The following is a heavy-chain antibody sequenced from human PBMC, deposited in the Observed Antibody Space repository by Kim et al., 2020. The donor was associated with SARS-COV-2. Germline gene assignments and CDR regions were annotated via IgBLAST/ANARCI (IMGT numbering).Heavy chain of an antibody. D-gene: IGHD4-17*01. CDR1: GGSISSYY. CDR2: IYYSGST. J-gene: IGHJ6*02. V-gene: IGHV4-59*13. CDR3: AREGGTTTMDYGMDV. Sequence: SETLSLTCTVSGGSISSYYWSWIRQPPGKGLEWIGYIYYSGSTNYNPSLKSRVTISVDTSKNQFSLKLSSVTAADTAVYYCAREGGTTTMDYGMDVWGQGTTVTVSS.